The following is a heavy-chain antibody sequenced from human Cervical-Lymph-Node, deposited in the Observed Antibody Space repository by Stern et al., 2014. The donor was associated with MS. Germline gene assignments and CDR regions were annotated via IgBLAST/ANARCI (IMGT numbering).Heavy chain of an antibody. D-gene: IGHD3-22*01. CDR2: INGANGNT. CDR1: GYTFTTYA. Sequence: QVQLVQSGAEVKKPGASVKVSCKASGYTFTTYAIHWVRQAAGQSLEWMGWINGANGNTRYSHKFQDRVTITRDTSTSTAYMELSSLRSEDTAVYYCARDPHYYDSTGYCMDVWGQGTTVTVSS. CDR3: ARDPHYYDSTGYCMDV. V-gene: IGHV1-3*01. J-gene: IGHJ6*02.